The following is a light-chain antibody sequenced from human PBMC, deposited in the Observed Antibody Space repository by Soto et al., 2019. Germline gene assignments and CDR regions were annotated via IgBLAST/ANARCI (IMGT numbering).Light chain of an antibody. CDR2: NVN. V-gene: IGLV2-11*01. Sequence: QSALIQPPSVSGSPGQSVTISCTGTSSDVGSYDYVSWYQQHPGTVPKPMIYNVNTQPSGVPDRFSGSKSGNTASLTISGLQAEDEADYHCCSYAGSSSAYVFGTGTKLTVL. CDR3: CSYAGSSSAYV. J-gene: IGLJ1*01. CDR1: SSDVGSYDY.